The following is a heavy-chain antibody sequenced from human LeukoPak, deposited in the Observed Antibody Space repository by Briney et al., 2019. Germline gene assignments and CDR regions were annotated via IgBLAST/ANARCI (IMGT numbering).Heavy chain of an antibody. V-gene: IGHV1-69*05. CDR1: GGTFSSYA. J-gene: IGHJ3*02. CDR2: IIPIFGTA. D-gene: IGHD2-21*02. CDR3: ARDRCGGDCYYTPTPNDAFDI. Sequence: GSSVKVSCKASGGTFSSYAISWVRQAPGQGLEWMGRIIPIFGTANYAQKFQGRVTITTDESTSTAYMELSSLRSEDTAVYYCARDRCGGDCYYTPTPNDAFDIWGQGTMVTVSS.